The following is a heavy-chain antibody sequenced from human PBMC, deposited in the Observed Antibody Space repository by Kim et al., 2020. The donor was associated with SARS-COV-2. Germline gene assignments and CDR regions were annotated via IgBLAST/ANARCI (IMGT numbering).Heavy chain of an antibody. CDR2: IYPGDSDT. D-gene: IGHD6-19*01. Sequence: GESLKISCKGSGYSFTSYWIGWVRQMPGKGLEWMGIIYPGDSDTRYSPSFQGQVTISADKSISTAYLQWSSLKASDTAMYYCARRGMAVAGTDLHFDYWGQGTLVTVSS. CDR3: ARRGMAVAGTDLHFDY. J-gene: IGHJ4*02. V-gene: IGHV5-51*01. CDR1: GYSFTSYW.